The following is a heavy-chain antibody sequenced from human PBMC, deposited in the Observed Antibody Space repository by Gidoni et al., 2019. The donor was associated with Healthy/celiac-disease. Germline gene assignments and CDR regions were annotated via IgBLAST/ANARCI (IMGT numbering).Heavy chain of an antibody. CDR2: TYYRSKWYN. V-gene: IGHV6-1*01. CDR1: GDSVSSNSAA. Sequence: QVQLHQSGPGLVKHAQTLSLTCAISGDSVSSNSAAWNCIRQSPSRGLEWLGRTYYRSKWYNDYAVSVKSRITINPDTSKNQFSLQLNSVTPEDTAVYYCAVDSSSPGVYYYGMDVWGQGTTVTVSS. J-gene: IGHJ6*02. D-gene: IGHD6-6*01. CDR3: AVDSSSPGVYYYGMDV.